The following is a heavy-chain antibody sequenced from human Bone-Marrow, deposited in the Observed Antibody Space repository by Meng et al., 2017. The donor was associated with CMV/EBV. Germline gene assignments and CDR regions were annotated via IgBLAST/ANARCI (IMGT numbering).Heavy chain of an antibody. J-gene: IGHJ3*02. CDR2: IIPMIDKA. V-gene: IGHV1-69*10. CDR1: GGPFSKYA. CDR3: AILGGATSDAFDI. D-gene: IGHD5-12*01. Sequence: SVKVSCKASGGPFSKYAFSWVRQAPGQGLEWMGGIIPMIDKAHYAQKFQGTVTITADKSTSTAYMELSSLRSEDTAVYYCAILGGATSDAFDIWGQGTRVTV.